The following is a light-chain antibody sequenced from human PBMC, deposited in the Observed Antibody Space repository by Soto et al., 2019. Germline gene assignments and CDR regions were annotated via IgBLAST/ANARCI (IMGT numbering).Light chain of an antibody. J-gene: IGLJ3*02. CDR2: DVT. Sequence: QSALTQPPSASGSPGQSVTISCTGTSSDVGTHGYVSWYQQHAGKAPKPMIYDVTKRPSGVPDRFSGSKSANTASLTVSGLQAEDEADYYCMCYAGGNNWVFGGGTKVTV. CDR3: MCYAGGNNWV. V-gene: IGLV2-8*01. CDR1: SSDVGTHGY.